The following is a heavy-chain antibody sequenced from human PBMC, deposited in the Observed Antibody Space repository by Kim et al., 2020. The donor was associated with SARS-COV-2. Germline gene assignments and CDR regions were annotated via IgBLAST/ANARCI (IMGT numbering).Heavy chain of an antibody. J-gene: IGHJ5*02. V-gene: IGHV1-8*01. Sequence: ASVKVSCKASGYTFTSYDINWVRQATGQGLEWMGWMNPNSGNTGYAQKFQGRVTMTRNTSISTAYMELSSLRSEDTAVYYCARLTGPAYQLLYFRGKYRISWFDPWGQGTLVTVSS. CDR2: MNPNSGNT. D-gene: IGHD2-2*02. CDR3: ARLTGPAYQLLYFRGKYRISWFDP. CDR1: GYTFTSYD.